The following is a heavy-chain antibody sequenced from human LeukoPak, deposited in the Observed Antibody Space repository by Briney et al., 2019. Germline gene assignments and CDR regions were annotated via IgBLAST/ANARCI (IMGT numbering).Heavy chain of an antibody. CDR2: IRQDDSEK. CDR3: ATNRKVGTWDPRFNY. V-gene: IGHV3-7*01. CDR1: GFTFSDYW. Sequence: GGSLRLSCSASGFTFSDYWMMWVRQAPGKGLEWVGNIRQDDSEKNYVDSVKGRFTISRDNAKSSLYLQMNSLRAEDTAIYYCATNRKVGTWDPRFNYWGQGTLVTVSS. D-gene: IGHD4-23*01. J-gene: IGHJ4*02.